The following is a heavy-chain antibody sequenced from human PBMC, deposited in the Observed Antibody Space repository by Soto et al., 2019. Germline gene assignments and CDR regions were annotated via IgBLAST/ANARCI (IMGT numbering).Heavy chain of an antibody. V-gene: IGHV1-69*02. J-gene: IGHJ4*02. CDR1: GGTFSSYT. CDR2: IIPILGIA. CDR3: ACTEGYGSGSLLY. D-gene: IGHD3-10*01. Sequence: QVQLVQSGAEVKKPGSSVKVSCKASGGTFSSYTISWVRQAPGQGLEWMGRIIPILGIANYAQKFQGRVTITADKSTSTAYMEVSSLSSEDTAVYYCACTEGYGSGSLLYWGQGTLVTVSS.